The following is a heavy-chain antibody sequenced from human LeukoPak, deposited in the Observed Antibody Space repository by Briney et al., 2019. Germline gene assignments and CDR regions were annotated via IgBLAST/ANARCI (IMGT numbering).Heavy chain of an antibody. Sequence: KSSETLSLTCAVYGGSFSGYYWSWIRQPPGKGLEWIGEINHSGSTNYNPSLKSRVTISVDTSKNQFSLKLSSVTAADTAVYYCARELSDYDSGGYTFDYWGQGTLVTVSS. CDR2: INHSGST. J-gene: IGHJ4*02. D-gene: IGHD3-22*01. CDR3: ARELSDYDSGGYTFDY. CDR1: GGSFSGYY. V-gene: IGHV4-34*01.